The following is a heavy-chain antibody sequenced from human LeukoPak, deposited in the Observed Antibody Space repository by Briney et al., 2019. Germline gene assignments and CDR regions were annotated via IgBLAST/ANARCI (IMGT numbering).Heavy chain of an antibody. CDR1: GGSISSGGYY. V-gene: IGHV4-30-2*01. D-gene: IGHD1-7*01. J-gene: IGHJ6*03. CDR3: ARDLTNWNYGRIYYYMDV. CDR2: IYHSGST. Sequence: KASQTLSLTCTVSGGSISSGGYYWSWIRQPPGKGLEWIGYIYHSGSTYYNPSLKSRVTISVDRSKNQFSLKLSSVTAADTAVYYCARDLTNWNYGRIYYYMDVWGKGTTVTVSS.